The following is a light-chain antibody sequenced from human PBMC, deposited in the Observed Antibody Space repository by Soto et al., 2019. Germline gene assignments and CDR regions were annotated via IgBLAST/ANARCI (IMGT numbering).Light chain of an antibody. CDR3: AAWDDSLTGPV. V-gene: IGLV1-44*01. CDR1: SSNIGSNA. CDR2: SND. J-gene: IGLJ2*01. Sequence: QSVLTQPPSASGTPGQRVVISCSGSSSNIGSNAVNWYQQLPGTAPKLLIYSNDHRPSGVPDRFSGSMSGTSASLAISGLQSEDEAGYYCAAWDDSLTGPVFGGGTKVTVL.